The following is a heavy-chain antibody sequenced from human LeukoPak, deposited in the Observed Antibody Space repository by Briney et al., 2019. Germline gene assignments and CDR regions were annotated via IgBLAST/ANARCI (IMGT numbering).Heavy chain of an antibody. V-gene: IGHV1-3*01. CDR3: ARDRGGAAALNWFDP. D-gene: IGHD6-13*01. CDR1: GYTFTSYA. CDR2: INAGNGNT. J-gene: IGHJ5*02. Sequence: ASVKVSCKASGYTFTSYAMHWVRQAPGQKLEWMGWINAGNGNTKYSQKFQGRVTITRDTSASTAYMELSSLRSEDTAVYYCARDRGGAAALNWFDPWGQGTLVTVSS.